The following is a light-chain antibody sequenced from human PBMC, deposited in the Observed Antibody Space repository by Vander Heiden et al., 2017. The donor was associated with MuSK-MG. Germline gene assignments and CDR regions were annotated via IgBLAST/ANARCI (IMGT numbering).Light chain of an antibody. CDR3: AAWDDSLSVL. CDR1: SSNIGSNY. CDR2: RNN. J-gene: IGLJ3*02. Sequence: QSVLTQPPSASGTPGQRVTISCSGSSSNIGSNYVYWYQQLPGTAPKLLIYRNNQRPAGVPDRFSGSKSGTSASLAIRGLRAEDEADYYCAAWDDSLSVLFGGGTKLTVL. V-gene: IGLV1-47*01.